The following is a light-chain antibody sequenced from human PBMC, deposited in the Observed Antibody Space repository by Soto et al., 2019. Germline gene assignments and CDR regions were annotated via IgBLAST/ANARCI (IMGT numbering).Light chain of an antibody. J-gene: IGKJ5*01. CDR3: QQYEKWPPSIT. Sequence: EVVLTQSPATLSLSPGEGATLSCRAGQPLNNNVAWYQHKPGQAPRLLIYGTSTRATGISARFSGGGSGTEFTLTISSLQSEDFAVYYCQQYEKWPPSITFGQGTRLEIK. CDR1: QPLNNN. V-gene: IGKV3-15*01. CDR2: GTS.